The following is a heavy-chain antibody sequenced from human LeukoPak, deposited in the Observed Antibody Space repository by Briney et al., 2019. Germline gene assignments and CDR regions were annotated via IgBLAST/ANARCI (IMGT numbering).Heavy chain of an antibody. CDR1: GFTLSDHH. D-gene: IGHD3-16*02. CDR2: ISGSGGST. Sequence: GGSLRLSCAASGFTLSDHHMDWVRQAPGKGLEWVSAISGSGGSTYYADSVKGRFTISRDNSKNTLYLQMNSLRAEDTAVYYCAKDPTWGDYVWGSYRYTTSIDYWGQGTLVTVSS. CDR3: AKDPTWGDYVWGSYRYTTSIDY. V-gene: IGHV3-23*01. J-gene: IGHJ4*02.